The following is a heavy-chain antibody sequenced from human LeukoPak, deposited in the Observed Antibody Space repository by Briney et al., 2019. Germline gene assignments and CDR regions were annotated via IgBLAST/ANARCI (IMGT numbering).Heavy chain of an antibody. CDR1: GFTFDDYT. CDR3: AKALSSGLRFLEWLPTYYYMDV. Sequence: GGSLRLSCAASGFTFDDYTMHWVRQAPGKGLEWVSLISWDGGSTYYADSVKGRFTISRDNSKNTLYLQMNSLRAEDTAVYYCAKALSSGLRFLEWLPTYYYMDVWGKGTTVTVSS. V-gene: IGHV3-43*01. D-gene: IGHD3-3*01. J-gene: IGHJ6*03. CDR2: ISWDGGST.